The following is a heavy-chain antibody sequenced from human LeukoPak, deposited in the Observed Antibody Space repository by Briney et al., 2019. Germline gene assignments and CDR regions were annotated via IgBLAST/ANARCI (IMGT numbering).Heavy chain of an antibody. Sequence: GRSLRLSCAASGFTFSSYAMHWVRQAPGKGLEWVAVISYDGSDKYYADSVKGRFTISRDNSKNTLYLQMNSLRAEDTAVYYCAKDYDILISNYHYFGMDVWGQGTTVTVSS. J-gene: IGHJ6*02. D-gene: IGHD3-9*01. CDR2: ISYDGSDK. CDR1: GFTFSSYA. V-gene: IGHV3-30-3*01. CDR3: AKDYDILISNYHYFGMDV.